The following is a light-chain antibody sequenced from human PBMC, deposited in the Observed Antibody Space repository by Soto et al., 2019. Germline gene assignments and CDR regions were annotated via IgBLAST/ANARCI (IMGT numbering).Light chain of an antibody. J-gene: IGKJ2*01. Sequence: EIQMTQSPSSLSASVGDRVTITCRASQSISSYFNWYQQKPGKAPKLLIYAASSLQSGVPSRFSGSGSGTDFTLTSSSLQPEDFATYYCQQSYSTPPYTFGQGTKLEIK. CDR1: QSISSY. V-gene: IGKV1-39*01. CDR2: AAS. CDR3: QQSYSTPPYT.